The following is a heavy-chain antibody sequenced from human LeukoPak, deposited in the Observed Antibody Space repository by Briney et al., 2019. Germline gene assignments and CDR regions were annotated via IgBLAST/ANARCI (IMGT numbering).Heavy chain of an antibody. V-gene: IGHV4-30-2*01. CDR3: ATGGAFWSGYYQH. Sequence: SETLSLTCTVSGGSISSGGYYWSWIRQPPGKGLEWIGYIYHSGSTYYNPSLKSRVTISVDRSKNQFSLKLSSVTAADTAVYYCATGGAFWSGYYQHWGQGTPVTVSS. CDR2: IYHSGST. CDR1: GGSISSGGYY. D-gene: IGHD3-3*01. J-gene: IGHJ1*01.